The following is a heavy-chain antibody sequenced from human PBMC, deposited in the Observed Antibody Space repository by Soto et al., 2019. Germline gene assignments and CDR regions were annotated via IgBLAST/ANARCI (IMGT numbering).Heavy chain of an antibody. D-gene: IGHD3-10*01. CDR2: INHSGST. Sequence: SETLSLTCAVYGGSFSGYYWSWIRQPPGKGLEWIGEINHSGSTNYNPSLKSRVTISVDTSKNQFSLKLSSVTAADTAVYYCASLGFGGPFDIWGQGTMVTVSS. CDR3: ASLGFGGPFDI. CDR1: GGSFSGYY. V-gene: IGHV4-34*01. J-gene: IGHJ3*02.